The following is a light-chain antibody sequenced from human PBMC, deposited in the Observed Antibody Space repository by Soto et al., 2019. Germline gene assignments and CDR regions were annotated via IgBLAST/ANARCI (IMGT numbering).Light chain of an antibody. V-gene: IGKV3-11*01. Sequence: EIVLTQSPAPLSLSPGERATLSCRASQSVSSYLSWYQQKPGQAPMLLIGDASSRATGVPARFSGSGSGTDFTLTISSLEPEDLAVYYCQQRNSWPLTFGGGTKVEIK. CDR1: QSVSSY. CDR2: DAS. CDR3: QQRNSWPLT. J-gene: IGKJ4*02.